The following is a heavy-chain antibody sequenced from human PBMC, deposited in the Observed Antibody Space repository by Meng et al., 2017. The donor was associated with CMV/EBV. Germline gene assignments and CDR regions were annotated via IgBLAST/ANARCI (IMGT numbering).Heavy chain of an antibody. CDR1: YAFTDSY. J-gene: IGHJ4*02. V-gene: IGHV1-2*02. CDR2: LNPKSDGT. D-gene: IGHD6-13*01. CDR3: ARAGRHISSWYSDYFDF. Sequence: YAFTDSYKHWVRQAPGQGLEWMGWLNPKSDGTSYAQKFQGRVTMTGDTSIITAYMELGSLRSDDTAVYYCARAGRHISSWYSDYFDFWGQGPLVTVSS.